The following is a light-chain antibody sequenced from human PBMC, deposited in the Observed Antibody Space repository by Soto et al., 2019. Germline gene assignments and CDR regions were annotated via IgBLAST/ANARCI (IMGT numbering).Light chain of an antibody. V-gene: IGLV3-21*02. CDR3: LAWESRSEHYV. CDR2: DDS. J-gene: IGLJ1*01. CDR1: NIGSKS. Sequence: SYELTQSPSVSVAPGQTVSITCGGYNIGSKSVHWYQQKPGQAPVLVVYDDSDRRSGIPERFSGSNSGNTATLTITRVEAGHEAEYHCLAWESRSEHYVFGTGTKLTVL.